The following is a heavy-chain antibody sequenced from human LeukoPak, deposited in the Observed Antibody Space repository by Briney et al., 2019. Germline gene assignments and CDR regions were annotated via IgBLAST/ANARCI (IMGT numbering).Heavy chain of an antibody. CDR1: GFTFSSHW. D-gene: IGHD1-26*01. V-gene: IGHV3-7*03. Sequence: PGGSLRLSCAASGFTFSSHWMSWVRQAPGKELEWVANIVQDGSQKYYVDSVKGRFTISRDNGKNSLYLQMNSLRAEDTAVYYCARNEKWGRDYWGQGTLVTVSS. CDR3: ARNEKWGRDY. CDR2: IVQDGSQK. J-gene: IGHJ4*02.